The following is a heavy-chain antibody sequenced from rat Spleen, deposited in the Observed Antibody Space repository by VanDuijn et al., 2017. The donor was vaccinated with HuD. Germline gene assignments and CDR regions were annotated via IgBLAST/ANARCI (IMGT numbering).Heavy chain of an antibody. CDR3: ASPYTYYGYTLGGNFDY. Sequence: EVQLQESGPGLVKPSQSLSLTCSVTGHSITSSYRWNWIRNFPGNKMEWIGHISYSGSTSHNPSLKSRISITRDTSKNQFFLQLNSVTTEDTATYYCASPYTYYGYTLGGNFDYWGQGVMVTVSS. V-gene: IGHV3-1*01. CDR2: ISYSGST. D-gene: IGHD1-9*01. J-gene: IGHJ2*01. CDR1: GHSITSSY.